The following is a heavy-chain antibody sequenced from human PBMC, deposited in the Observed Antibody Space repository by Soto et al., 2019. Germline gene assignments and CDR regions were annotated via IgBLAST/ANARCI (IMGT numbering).Heavy chain of an antibody. CDR1: GGSLSGATYS. Sequence: SETLSLTCGVSGGSLSGATYSWNWIRQPPGKGLEWIGYIFPGGTTYYNPSLKSRVTISIDVSKNQFSLSLRSLTAADTAVYYCARSREFDYWSQGTLVTVSS. CDR3: ARSREFDY. CDR2: IFPGGTT. V-gene: IGHV4-30-2*01. J-gene: IGHJ4*02.